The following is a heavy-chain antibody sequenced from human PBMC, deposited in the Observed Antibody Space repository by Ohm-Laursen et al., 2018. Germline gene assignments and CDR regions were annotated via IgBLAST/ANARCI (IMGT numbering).Heavy chain of an antibody. Sequence: SLRLSCAASGFRFSDYAMHWVRQAPGKGLEWVSGLIGNSNFKQYADSVKGRFTISRDNARSSLYLQMQTLRPEDSSLYYCAKDVNPTGGTQYYFFHGVDIWGQGTTVIVSS. J-gene: IGHJ6*02. V-gene: IGHV3-9*01. CDR3: AKDVNPTGGTQYYFFHGVDI. CDR2: LIGNSNFK. D-gene: IGHD3/OR15-3a*01. CDR1: GFRFSDYA.